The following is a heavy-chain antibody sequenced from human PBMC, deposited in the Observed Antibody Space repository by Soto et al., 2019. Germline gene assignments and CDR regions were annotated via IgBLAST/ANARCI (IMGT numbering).Heavy chain of an antibody. J-gene: IGHJ4*02. CDR1: GFSVSTNY. Sequence: GGSLRLSCAASGFSVSTNYMSWVRQAPGKGLEWVSIIYAGGTTYYADSVKGRFTISRDISKNTVYLQMNSLRADDTAMYLCAKDPRGSWANSWGAGTLATVYS. D-gene: IGHD3-10*01. CDR2: IYAGGTT. V-gene: IGHV3-53*01. CDR3: AKDPRGSWANS.